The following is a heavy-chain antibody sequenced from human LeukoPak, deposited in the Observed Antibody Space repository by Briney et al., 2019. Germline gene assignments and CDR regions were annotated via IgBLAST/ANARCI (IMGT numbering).Heavy chain of an antibody. J-gene: IGHJ4*02. D-gene: IGHD3-16*01. V-gene: IGHV3-7*01. CDR2: IKEDGSEE. CDR1: GFKFSDFW. CDR3: VRDSRPGGAMGLYHNFDF. Sequence: GSLRLSCAASGFKFSDFWMTWVRQTPGKGLEWVANIKEDGSEEYHVDSVKGRFTISRDNTKSPLFLQMNSLRGDDTAVYYCVRDSRPGGAMGLYHNFDFWGQGTLVTVSS.